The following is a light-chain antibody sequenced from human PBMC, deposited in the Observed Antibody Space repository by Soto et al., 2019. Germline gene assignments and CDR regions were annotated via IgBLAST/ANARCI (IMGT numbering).Light chain of an antibody. V-gene: IGKV1-9*01. J-gene: IGKJ5*01. Sequence: QLTQAPSSLSASVGESVTITCRASQGISSFLAWYQQKPGKAPKLLIYAASTLQSGVPSRFSGSGSGTDFTLTISSLQPEDFATYFCQQLNSYPITGGQGTRREIK. CDR1: QGISSF. CDR2: AAS. CDR3: QQLNSYPIT.